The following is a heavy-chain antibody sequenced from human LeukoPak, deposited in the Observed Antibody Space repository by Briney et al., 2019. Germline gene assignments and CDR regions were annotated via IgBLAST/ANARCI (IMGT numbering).Heavy chain of an antibody. D-gene: IGHD4-17*01. CDR1: GFSFGNHP. CDR3: AKDPNGDYVGAFDM. Sequence: PGGSLRLSCAAAGFSFGNHPMSWVRQAPGKGLEWVSAISASGGTTHYADSVKGRFTISSDNSKNNLYLQLSSLRAEDTAIYHCAKDPNGDYVGAFDMWGQGTMVTVSS. J-gene: IGHJ3*02. CDR2: ISASGGTT. V-gene: IGHV3-23*01.